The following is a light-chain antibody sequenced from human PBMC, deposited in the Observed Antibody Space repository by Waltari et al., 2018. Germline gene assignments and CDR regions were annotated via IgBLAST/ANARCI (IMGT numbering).Light chain of an antibody. Sequence: SYELTQPPSVSVSPGQTARITCSGDALPKKYASWYQQKSGQAPGVVMYEDSKRPSGIPERFSGSSSGTMATLTISGAQVEDEADYYCYSTDSSANDRVFGGGTKLTVL. CDR2: EDS. CDR3: YSTDSSANDRV. CDR1: ALPKKY. V-gene: IGLV3-10*01. J-gene: IGLJ2*01.